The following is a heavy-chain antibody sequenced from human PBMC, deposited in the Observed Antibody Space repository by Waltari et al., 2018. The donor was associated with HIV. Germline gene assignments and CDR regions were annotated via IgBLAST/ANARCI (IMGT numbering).Heavy chain of an antibody. CDR1: GGSISSGGYY. Sequence: QVQLQESGPGLVKPSQTLSLTCTVSGGSISSGGYYWSWIRQHPGKGLEWIGYIYYSGSTYYNPSLKSRGTISVDTSKNQFSLKLSSVTAADTAVYYCARDHLSRTYGMDVWGQGTTVTVSS. V-gene: IGHV4-31*03. CDR3: ARDHLSRTYGMDV. J-gene: IGHJ6*02. CDR2: IYYSGST. D-gene: IGHD3-16*01.